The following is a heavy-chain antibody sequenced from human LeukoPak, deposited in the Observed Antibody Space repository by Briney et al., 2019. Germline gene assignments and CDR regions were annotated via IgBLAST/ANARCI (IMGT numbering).Heavy chain of an antibody. CDR3: ARLISGDYVWGSYLDRYYFDY. V-gene: IGHV5-51*06. CDR2: IDPGDSDT. Sequence: GESLKISSKGSAYSFTSNWIGWVRQMPGKGREWMGMIDPGDSDTRYSPSFQRQVTISADKSISTAYLQWSSLKASDTAMYYCARLISGDYVWGSYLDRYYFDYWGQGTLVTVSS. D-gene: IGHD3-16*02. J-gene: IGHJ4*02. CDR1: AYSFTSNW.